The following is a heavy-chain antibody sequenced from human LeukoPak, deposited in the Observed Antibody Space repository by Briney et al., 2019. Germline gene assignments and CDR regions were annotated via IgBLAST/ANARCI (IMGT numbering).Heavy chain of an antibody. J-gene: IGHJ4*02. Sequence: PSEILSLTCSVSGGSISSYYWSWIRQPPGKGLQWIGYIFYSGSTNYNPSLKSRVTISVDTSKNQFSLKLSSVTAADTAVYYCARVQYSYDSRYYFDYWGQGTLVTVSS. D-gene: IGHD5-18*01. CDR2: IFYSGST. V-gene: IGHV4-59*01. CDR1: GGSISSYY. CDR3: ARVQYSYDSRYYFDY.